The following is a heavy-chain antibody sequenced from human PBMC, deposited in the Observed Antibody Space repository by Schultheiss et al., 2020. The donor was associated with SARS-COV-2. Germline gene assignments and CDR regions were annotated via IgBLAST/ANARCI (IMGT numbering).Heavy chain of an antibody. V-gene: IGHV4-34*01. D-gene: IGHD6-13*01. CDR1: GGSFSGYY. Sequence: SETLSLTCAVYGGSFSGYYWSWIRQPPGKGLEWIGEINHSGSTNYNPSLKSRVTISVDTSKNQFSLKLSSVTAADTAVYYCARVAAAAPSYWGQGTLVTVSS. CDR2: INHSGST. J-gene: IGHJ4*02. CDR3: ARVAAAAPSY.